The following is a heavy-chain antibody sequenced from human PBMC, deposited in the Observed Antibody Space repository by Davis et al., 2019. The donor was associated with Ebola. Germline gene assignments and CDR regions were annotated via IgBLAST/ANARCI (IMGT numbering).Heavy chain of an antibody. CDR1: GFTFRDHY. J-gene: IGHJ2*01. CDR2: ITSSGGST. Sequence: GESLKISCAASGFTFRDHYMDWVRQAPGKGLEWVSAITSSGGSTYYGDSVKGRFTISRDNSKNTLYLQMNSLRVEDTAVYYCARHIDGDFWYFDLWGRGTLVTVSS. D-gene: IGHD4-17*01. CDR3: ARHIDGDFWYFDL. V-gene: IGHV3-23*01.